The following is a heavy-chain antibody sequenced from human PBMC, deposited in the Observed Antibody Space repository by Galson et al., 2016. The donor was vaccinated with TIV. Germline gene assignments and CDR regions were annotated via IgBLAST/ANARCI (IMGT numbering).Heavy chain of an antibody. D-gene: IGHD1-26*01. V-gene: IGHV3-23*01. CDR3: AKELLGGSYCYFGA. CDR2: IRGRGTDS. J-gene: IGHJ5*02. Sequence: SLRLSCAASGFTLHNYDMSWVRQVPGKGLEWVSSIRGRGTDSYYAESVKGRFTISRDNSMNILYLQMNNLRDDDPALYYCAKELLGGSYCYFGAWGRGTLVTVFS. CDR1: GFTLHNYD.